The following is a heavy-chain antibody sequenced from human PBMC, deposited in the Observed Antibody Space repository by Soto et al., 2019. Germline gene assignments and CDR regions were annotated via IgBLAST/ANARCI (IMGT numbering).Heavy chain of an antibody. V-gene: IGHV4-34*01. CDR2: INHSGSV. CDR1: GGSFSGYY. D-gene: IGHD3-3*02. Sequence: QVQLEQWGAGLLKPAETLSLTCGVRGGSFSGYYWTWIRQSPGKGPEWLGEINHSGSVNYNPSLRSRVTISIDTSKNHISLRLSSVTAADTASYFCARTNRICGPFYQYYMDVWAKGTAVAVS. J-gene: IGHJ6*03. CDR3: ARTNRICGPFYQYYMDV.